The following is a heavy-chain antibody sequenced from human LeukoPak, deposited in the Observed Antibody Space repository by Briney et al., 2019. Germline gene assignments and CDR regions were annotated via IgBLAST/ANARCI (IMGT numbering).Heavy chain of an antibody. V-gene: IGHV3-64D*09. D-gene: IGHD2-2*01. Sequence: PGGSLRLSCAASGFIFSNYAMHWVSQAPGKGLEYVSAISSNGGSTYYADSVKGRVTISRDNSKNTLYLQTSSLRAEDTAVYYCVKGYCSSISCYGDYWGQGTLVTFPS. CDR2: ISSNGGST. CDR3: VKGYCSSISCYGDY. CDR1: GFIFSNYA. J-gene: IGHJ4*02.